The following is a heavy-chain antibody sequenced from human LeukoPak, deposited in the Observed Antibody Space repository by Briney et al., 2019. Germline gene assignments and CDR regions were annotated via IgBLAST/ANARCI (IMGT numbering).Heavy chain of an antibody. V-gene: IGHV1-8*01. Sequence: ASVKVSCKASGYTFTSYDINWVRQATGQGLEWMGWMNPNSGNTGYAQKFQGRVTMTRNTSISTAYMELSSLRSEDTAVYYCVRSSSTSWTHYYYYGMDVWGQGTTVTVSS. CDR1: GYTFTSYD. J-gene: IGHJ6*02. CDR3: VRSSSTSWTHYYYYGMDV. D-gene: IGHD2-2*01. CDR2: MNPNSGNT.